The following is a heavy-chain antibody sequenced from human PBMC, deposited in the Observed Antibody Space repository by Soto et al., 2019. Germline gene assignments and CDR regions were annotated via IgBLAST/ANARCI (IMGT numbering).Heavy chain of an antibody. J-gene: IGHJ4*02. Sequence: QLQLQESGPGLVKPSGTLSLTCAVSGDSVISNWWWGWVRQSPGKGVEWIADMLHSGSTNYNPSLESRVTLSVDKSKNQFSLKMNSVTAADTAVYFGVRSPGWYKIDSWGQGILVTVSS. V-gene: IGHV4-4*02. CDR1: GDSVISNWW. D-gene: IGHD6-19*01. CDR3: VRSPGWYKIDS. CDR2: MLHSGST.